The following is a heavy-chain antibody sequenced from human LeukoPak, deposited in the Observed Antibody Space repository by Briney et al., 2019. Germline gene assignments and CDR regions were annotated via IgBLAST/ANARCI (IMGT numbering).Heavy chain of an antibody. CDR2: TDLEDTET. CDR3: ATGASTALRGLDV. D-gene: IGHD5-18*01. J-gene: IGHJ6*02. CDR1: GDSLSDLS. Sequence: ASVKVPCKVYGDSLSDLSIHWVRQAPGKGLEWIGGTDLEDTETVYAQNFEDRLTVTGDTSTDTSYMELTGLTSADTGMYYCATGASTALRGLDVWGQGTTVTVSS. V-gene: IGHV1-24*01.